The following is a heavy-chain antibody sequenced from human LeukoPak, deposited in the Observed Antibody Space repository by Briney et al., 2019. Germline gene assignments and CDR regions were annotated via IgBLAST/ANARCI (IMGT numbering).Heavy chain of an antibody. Sequence: GGSLRLSCAASGFTFSSYAMSWVRQAPGKGLEWVSGISNSGGSTYYADSVKGRFIISRDNSKNTLYLQMNSLRAEDTAVYYCAKAYYGDYYDYWGQGTLVTVSS. CDR3: AKAYYGDYYDY. V-gene: IGHV3-23*01. CDR1: GFTFSSYA. J-gene: IGHJ4*02. CDR2: ISNSGGST. D-gene: IGHD4-17*01.